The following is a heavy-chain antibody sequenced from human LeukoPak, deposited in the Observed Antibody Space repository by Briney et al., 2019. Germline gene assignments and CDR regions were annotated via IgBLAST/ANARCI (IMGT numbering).Heavy chain of an antibody. V-gene: IGHV1-69*04. CDR3: ARDKLDGVLAN. CDR1: GGAIDTYA. D-gene: IGHD2-8*01. Sequence: SVKVSCKASGGAIDTYAVNWARQAPGQGLEWMGRIIPILDITDYAQNFQGRVTITADRSTHTAYMELSSLRSDDTAVYFCARDKLDGVLANWGPGTLVTVSS. J-gene: IGHJ4*02. CDR2: IIPILDIT.